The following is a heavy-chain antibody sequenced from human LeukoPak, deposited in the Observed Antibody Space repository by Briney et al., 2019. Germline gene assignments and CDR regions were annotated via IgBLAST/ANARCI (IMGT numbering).Heavy chain of an antibody. J-gene: IGHJ4*02. CDR3: AKDREYSYDSSGYYCWNY. V-gene: IGHV3-23*01. Sequence: GGSLRLSCAASGFTFSNYAMSWVRQAPGKGLEWVSAISASGGSPFYADSVKGRFTISRDNSKNTLFLQMNSLRAEDTAVYYCAKDREYSYDSSGYYCWNYWGQGTLVTVSS. CDR1: GFTFSNYA. CDR2: ISASGGSP. D-gene: IGHD3-22*01.